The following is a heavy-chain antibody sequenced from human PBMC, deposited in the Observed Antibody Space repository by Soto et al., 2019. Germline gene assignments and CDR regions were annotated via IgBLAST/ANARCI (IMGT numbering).Heavy chain of an antibody. J-gene: IGHJ3*02. Sequence: SEKLPLPCTVSGGSISSHYWSWIRQPPGKGLEWIGYIYYSGSTNYNPSLKSRVTISVDTSKNQFSLKLSSVTAAYTAVYYCARGFPLIRPFRLRTPDAFDIWGQGTMVTVS. CDR2: IYYSGST. CDR1: GGSISSHY. CDR3: ARGFPLIRPFRLRTPDAFDI. V-gene: IGHV4-59*11.